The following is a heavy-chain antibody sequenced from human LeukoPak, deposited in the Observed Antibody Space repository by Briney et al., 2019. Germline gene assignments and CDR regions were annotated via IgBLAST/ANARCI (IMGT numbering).Heavy chain of an antibody. CDR2: IYPGDSDT. D-gene: IGHD6-13*01. CDR1: GYSFTSYW. V-gene: IGHV5-51*01. J-gene: IGHJ4*02. CDR3: ARHGGSSWFFPCFDY. Sequence: GESLKISCKGSGYSFTSYWIGWVRQMPGKGLEWMGIIYPGDSDTRYSPSFQGQVTISADKSISTAYLQWSSLKASDTAMYYCARHGGSSWFFPCFDYWGQGTLVTVSS.